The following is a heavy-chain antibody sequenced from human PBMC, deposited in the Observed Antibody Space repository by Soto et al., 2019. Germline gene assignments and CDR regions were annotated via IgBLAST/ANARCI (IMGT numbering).Heavy chain of an antibody. CDR1: GFTFSSYS. Sequence: PGGSLRLSCAASGFTFSSYSMNWVRQAPGKGLEWVSYISSSSTIYYADSVKGRFTISRDNAKNSLYLQMNSLRAEDTAVYYCPRSYGGNGMDVWGQGTTVTVSS. J-gene: IGHJ6*02. CDR3: PRSYGGNGMDV. V-gene: IGHV3-48*01. CDR2: ISSSSTI. D-gene: IGHD3-10*01.